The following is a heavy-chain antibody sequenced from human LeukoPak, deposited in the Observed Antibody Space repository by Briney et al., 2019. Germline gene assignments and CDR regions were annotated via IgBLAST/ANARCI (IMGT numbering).Heavy chain of an antibody. Sequence: GGSLRLSCAASGFTFSNAWMSWVRQAPGKGLEWVGRTRNKANSYTTEYAASVKGRFTISRDDSKNSLFLQMNSLKTEDTAVYYCAREGKRITLVRGVLTPRGYYYMDVWGIGTTVTVSS. V-gene: IGHV3-72*01. D-gene: IGHD3-10*01. CDR2: TRNKANSYTT. CDR1: GFTFSNAW. CDR3: AREGKRITLVRGVLTPRGYYYMDV. J-gene: IGHJ6*03.